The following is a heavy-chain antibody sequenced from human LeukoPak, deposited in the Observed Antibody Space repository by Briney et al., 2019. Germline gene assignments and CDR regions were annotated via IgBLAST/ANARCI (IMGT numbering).Heavy chain of an antibody. V-gene: IGHV4-59*08. Sequence: SETLSLTCTVPGGSISSYYWSWIRQSPGKGLEWIGHISHSGSTKYSSSLKSRAIISSDTSKHQFSLKLNSVTAADTALYYCATVRDGDYGGYFDYWGQGTLVTASS. J-gene: IGHJ4*02. D-gene: IGHD4-23*01. CDR3: ATVRDGDYGGYFDY. CDR1: GGSISSYY. CDR2: ISHSGST.